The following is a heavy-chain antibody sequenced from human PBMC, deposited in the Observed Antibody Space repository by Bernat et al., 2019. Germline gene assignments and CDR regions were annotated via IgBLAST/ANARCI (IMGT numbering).Heavy chain of an antibody. CDR3: ARGGLCHCSSTSCSTRDAFDI. CDR2: IIPIFGTA. D-gene: IGHD2-2*01. J-gene: IGHJ3*02. CDR1: GGTFSSYA. V-gene: IGHV1-69*06. Sequence: QVQLVQSGAEVKKPGSSVKVSCKASGGTFSSYAISWVRQAPGQGLEWMGGIIPIFGTANYAQKFQGRVTITADKSTSTAYMELSSLRSEDTAVYYCARGGLCHCSSTSCSTRDAFDIWGQGTMVTVSS.